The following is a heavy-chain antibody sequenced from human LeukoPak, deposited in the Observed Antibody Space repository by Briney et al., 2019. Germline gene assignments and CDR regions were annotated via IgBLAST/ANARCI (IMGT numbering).Heavy chain of an antibody. V-gene: IGHV6-1*01. J-gene: IGHJ4*02. D-gene: IGHD2-21*01. CDR2: TYYRSKWYN. CDR3: AMGESCGGDCYSSFDY. Sequence: SQTLSLTCAISGDSVSSNSAAWNWIMQSPSRGLEWLGRTYYRSKWYNDYAVSVKSRITINPDTSKNQFSLQLNSVTPEDTAVYYCAMGESCGGDCYSSFDYWGQGTLVTVSS. CDR1: GDSVSSNSAA.